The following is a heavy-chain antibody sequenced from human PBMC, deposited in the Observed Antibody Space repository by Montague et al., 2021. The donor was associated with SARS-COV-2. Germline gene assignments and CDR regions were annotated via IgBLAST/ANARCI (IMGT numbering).Heavy chain of an antibody. V-gene: IGHV3-30*18. CDR2: ISYDGSNK. D-gene: IGHD3-22*01. Sequence: SLRLSCAASGFTFSSYGMHWVRQAPGKGLEWVAVISYDGSNKYYADSVKGRFTISRDNSKNTLYLQMNSLRAEGTAVYYCANSYDRVGWDAFDIWGQGTMVTVSS. J-gene: IGHJ3*02. CDR3: ANSYDRVGWDAFDI. CDR1: GFTFSSYG.